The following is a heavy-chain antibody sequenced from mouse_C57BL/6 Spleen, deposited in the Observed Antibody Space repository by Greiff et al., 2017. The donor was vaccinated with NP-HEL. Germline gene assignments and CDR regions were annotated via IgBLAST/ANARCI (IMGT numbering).Heavy chain of an antibody. D-gene: IGHD1-1*01. J-gene: IGHJ2*01. V-gene: IGHV1-82*01. CDR3: ARWTTVEISPFDY. CDR2: IYPGDGDT. Sequence: VQLQQSGPELVKPGASVKISCKASGYAFSSSWMNWVKQRPGKGLEWIGRIYPGDGDTNYNGKFKGKATLTADKSSSTAYMQLSSLTSEDSAVYFCARWTTVEISPFDYWGQGTTLTVSS. CDR1: GYAFSSSW.